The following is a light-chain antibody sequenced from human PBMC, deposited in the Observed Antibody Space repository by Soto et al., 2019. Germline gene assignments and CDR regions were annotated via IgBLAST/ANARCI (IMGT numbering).Light chain of an antibody. J-gene: IGKJ1*01. Sequence: EIVLTQSPGTLSLSPGERATLSCRASQSVNSNFLAWYQQKPGQAPRLLISGASNRATGIPDRFSGSGSGTDFTLTISGLEPEDFAVYYCQQYGNSPRTFGQGTKVDIK. CDR1: QSVNSNF. CDR3: QQYGNSPRT. V-gene: IGKV3-20*01. CDR2: GAS.